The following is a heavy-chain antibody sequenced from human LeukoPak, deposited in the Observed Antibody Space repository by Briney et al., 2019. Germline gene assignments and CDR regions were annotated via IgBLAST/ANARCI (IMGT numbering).Heavy chain of an antibody. J-gene: IGHJ5*02. CDR3: ARELTYYDILTGYSPTAWFDP. D-gene: IGHD3-9*01. CDR1: GGSISSGDYY. V-gene: IGHV4-30-4*01. CDR2: IYYSGST. Sequence: PSQTLSLTCTVSGGSISSGDYYWRWIRQPPGKGLEWIGYIYYSGSTYYNPSLKSRVTISVDTSKNQFSLKLSSVTAADTAVYYCARELTYYDILTGYSPTAWFDPWGQGTLVTVSS.